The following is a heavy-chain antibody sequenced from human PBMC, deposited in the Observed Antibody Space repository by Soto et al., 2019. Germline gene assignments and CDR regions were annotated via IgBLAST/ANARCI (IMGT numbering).Heavy chain of an antibody. CDR1: GGSFSGYY. J-gene: IGHJ4*02. Sequence: QVQLQQWGAGLLKPSETLSLTCAVYGGSFSGYYWSWIRQPPGKGLEWIGEINHSGSTNYNPFLKSRVTISVDTSKNQFSLKLTTVTAADTAVYYCARFYAYGDYSGGRNDWGQGTLVTVSS. D-gene: IGHD4-17*01. CDR3: ARFYAYGDYSGGRND. CDR2: INHSGST. V-gene: IGHV4-34*01.